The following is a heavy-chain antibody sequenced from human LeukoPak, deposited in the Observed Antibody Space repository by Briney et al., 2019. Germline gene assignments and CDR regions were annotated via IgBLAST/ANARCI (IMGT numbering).Heavy chain of an antibody. CDR1: GYTFTSYA. J-gene: IGHJ6*04. Sequence: GASVKVSCKASGYTFTSYAMHWVRQAPGQRLEWMGWINAGNGNTKYSQKFQGRVTITRDTSASTAYMELSSLRSGDTAVYYCARGGEDCSSTSCYAGYYYGMDVWGKGTTVTVSS. CDR2: INAGNGNT. V-gene: IGHV1-3*01. CDR3: ARGGEDCSSTSCYAGYYYGMDV. D-gene: IGHD2-2*01.